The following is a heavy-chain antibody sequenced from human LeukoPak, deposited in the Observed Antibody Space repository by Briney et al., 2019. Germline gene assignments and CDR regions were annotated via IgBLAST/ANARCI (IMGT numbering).Heavy chain of an antibody. Sequence: GGSLTLSCAASGFSVTTYYMNWVRQAPGKGLEWVSVMYTGGSTFYADSVKGRFTISRDTSRNTLYLEMSSLRGEGTAIYYCARETPPSGRGHDLWGQGTLVTVSP. CDR3: ARETPPSGRGHDL. CDR1: GFSVTTYY. V-gene: IGHV3-53*01. J-gene: IGHJ5*02. CDR2: MYTGGST. D-gene: IGHD5-24*01.